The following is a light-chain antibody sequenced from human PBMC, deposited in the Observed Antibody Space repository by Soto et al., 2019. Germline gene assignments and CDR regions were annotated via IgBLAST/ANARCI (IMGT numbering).Light chain of an antibody. CDR1: QDISNY. J-gene: IGKJ1*01. V-gene: IGKV1-33*01. Sequence: DIQMTQSPSSLSASVGDRVTITCQASQDISNYLNWYQQKLGKAPKLLIYDASNLEIGVPSRFSGSGSGTEFTLTISSLQPDDFATYYCQQYNNYSTFGQGTKVDIK. CDR2: DAS. CDR3: QQYNNYST.